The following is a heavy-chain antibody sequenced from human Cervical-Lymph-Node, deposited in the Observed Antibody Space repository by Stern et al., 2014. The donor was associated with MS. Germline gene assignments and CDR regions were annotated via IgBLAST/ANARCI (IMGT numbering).Heavy chain of an antibody. D-gene: IGHD1-26*01. V-gene: IGHV5-51*01. Sequence: QLVQSGAEMKQPGKSLKISCKGSGYSFTLYWIGWVRQMHGKGLEWMGIIYHCDSDTRYSPSFQGQVTISADKSISTAYLQWSSLKASDTAMYYCAALVRGSYFYWGQGTLVTVAS. CDR3: AALVRGSYFY. J-gene: IGHJ4*02. CDR1: GYSFTLYW. CDR2: IYHCDSDT.